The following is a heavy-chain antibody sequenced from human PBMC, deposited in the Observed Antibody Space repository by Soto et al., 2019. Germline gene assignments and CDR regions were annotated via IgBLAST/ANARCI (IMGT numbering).Heavy chain of an antibody. D-gene: IGHD3-10*01. Sequence: SVKFSCKASGNTFTSYDINWVRQATGHGLEWMGWINPNSGNIGYAQKFQGRVTMTRDTAIRTAYMEVSRLRSDDTAVYYCARGRASGSYYLLDYWGQGTLVTVSS. J-gene: IGHJ4*02. V-gene: IGHV1-8*01. CDR2: INPNSGNI. CDR1: GNTFTSYD. CDR3: ARGRASGSYYLLDY.